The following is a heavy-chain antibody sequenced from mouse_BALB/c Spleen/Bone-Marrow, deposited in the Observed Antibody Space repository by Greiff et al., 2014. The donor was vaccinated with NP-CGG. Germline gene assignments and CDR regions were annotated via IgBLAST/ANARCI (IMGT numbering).Heavy chain of an antibody. CDR1: GYTFTSYW. D-gene: IGHD2-4*01. CDR3: AREGDYDGFAY. CDR2: INPSTGYT. Sequence: QVQLKESGAELAKPGASVKMSCKASGYTFTSYWMHWVKQRPGQGLEWIGYINPSTGYTEYNQKSKDEATLTADKSSSTAYMQLSSLTSEDSAVYYCAREGDYDGFAYWGQGTLVTVSA. V-gene: IGHV1-7*01. J-gene: IGHJ3*01.